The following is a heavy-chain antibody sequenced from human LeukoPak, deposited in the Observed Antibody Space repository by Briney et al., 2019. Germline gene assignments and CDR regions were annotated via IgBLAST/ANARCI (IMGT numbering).Heavy chain of an antibody. CDR2: IIDVGGT. CDR1: GSTLTEHA. D-gene: IGHD2-15*01. CDR3: AKDYCRGGNCPLPFFDS. Sequence: GGSLRLSCAVSGSTLTEHALSWVRQAPGEGLEWVSGIIDVGGTYYADSVKGRFTISRDSSKNTLYLQMNSLRAEDTATYYCAKDYCRGGNCPLPFFDSWGQGTLVTVSS. J-gene: IGHJ4*02. V-gene: IGHV3-23*01.